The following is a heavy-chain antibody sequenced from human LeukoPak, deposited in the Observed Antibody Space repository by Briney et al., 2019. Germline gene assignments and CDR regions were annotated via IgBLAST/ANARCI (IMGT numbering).Heavy chain of an antibody. V-gene: IGHV1-69*13. D-gene: IGHD2-15*01. CDR1: GGTFSSYA. CDR3: TRDPAVVAATYYYGMDV. J-gene: IGHJ6*04. Sequence: SVKVPCKASGGTFSSYAISWVRQAPGQGLEWMGGIIPIFGTANYAQKFQGRVTITADESTSTAYMELSSLRSEDTAVYYCTRDPAVVAATYYYGMDVWGKGTTVTVSS. CDR2: IIPIFGTA.